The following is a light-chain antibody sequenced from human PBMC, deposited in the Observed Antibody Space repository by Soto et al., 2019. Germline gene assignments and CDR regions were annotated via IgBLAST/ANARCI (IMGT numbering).Light chain of an antibody. CDR3: VQGTHWPHT. V-gene: IGKV2-30*01. CDR2: EVS. CDR1: RSLVYSDGNTS. J-gene: IGKJ1*01. Sequence: DVVMTQSPLSLPVTLGQPASISCRSSRSLVYSDGNTSLNWFQQRPGQSPRRLIFEVSNRDSGVPDRFCGSASGTDFTLKISRVEAEDVGVYYCVQGTHWPHTFGQGTKVEAK.